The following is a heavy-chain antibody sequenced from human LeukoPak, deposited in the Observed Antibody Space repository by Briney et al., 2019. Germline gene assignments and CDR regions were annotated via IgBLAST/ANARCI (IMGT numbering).Heavy chain of an antibody. Sequence: GGSLRLSCAASGFKFSSYSMEWVRQAPGKGLEWVSSISGSSSYIFYADSVKGRFTISRDNAKNSLYLQMSSLRAEDTAVYYCATMPYYYDSSGPGERIDYWGQGTLVTVSS. V-gene: IGHV3-21*01. CDR2: ISGSSSYI. CDR1: GFKFSSYS. CDR3: ATMPYYYDSSGPGERIDY. J-gene: IGHJ4*02. D-gene: IGHD3-22*01.